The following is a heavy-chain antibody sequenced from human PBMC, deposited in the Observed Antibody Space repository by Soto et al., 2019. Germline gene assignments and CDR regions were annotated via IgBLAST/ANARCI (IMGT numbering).Heavy chain of an antibody. V-gene: IGHV5-51*01. CDR3: AASIFYYGMDV. CDR1: GYIFSDYW. CDR2: IYPGDSDT. J-gene: IGHJ6*02. Sequence: SLKISCKVSGYIFSDYWIGWVRQMPGKGLEWMGIIYPGDSDTKYNPSFQGQVTISADKSITTTYLRWTSLKASDTAIYYCAASIFYYGMDVWGQGTTVTVSS.